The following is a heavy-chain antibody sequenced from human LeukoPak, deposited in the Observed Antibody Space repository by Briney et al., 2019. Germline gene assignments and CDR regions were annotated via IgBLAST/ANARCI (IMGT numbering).Heavy chain of an antibody. Sequence: PSETLSLTCTASGGSISSGSYYWSWIRQPAGKGLEWIGRIYTSGSTNYNPSLKSRVTISVDTSKNQFSLKLSSVTAADTAVYYCARDDPYDFLDYWGQGTLVTVSS. J-gene: IGHJ4*02. CDR3: ARDDPYDFLDY. D-gene: IGHD3-3*01. V-gene: IGHV4-61*02. CDR2: IYTSGST. CDR1: GGSISSGSYY.